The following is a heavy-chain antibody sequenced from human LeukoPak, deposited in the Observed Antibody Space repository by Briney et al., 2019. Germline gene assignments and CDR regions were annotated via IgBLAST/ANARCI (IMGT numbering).Heavy chain of an antibody. J-gene: IGHJ4*02. V-gene: IGHV3-23*01. CDR1: GFNFNKYD. CDR3: AKGGWLDD. CDR2: ITGRSDKT. Sequence: GGSLRLSCAASGFNFNKYDMTWARQAPGKGLEWVSTITGRSDKTYYTDSVKGRFVTSRDNYKETLYLQMNSLRAEDTALYYCAKGGWLDDLGQGALVTVSS. D-gene: IGHD6-19*01.